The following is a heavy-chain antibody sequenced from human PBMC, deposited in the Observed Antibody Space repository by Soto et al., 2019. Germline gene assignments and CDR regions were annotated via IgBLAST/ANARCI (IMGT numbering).Heavy chain of an antibody. CDR1: GYTFTRYC. CDR2: ISAYNGNT. Sequence: QVQLVQSGAEVKKPGASVKVSCKASGYTFTRYCISWARQAPGQGLEWMGWISAYNGNTNYAKKLQCRVTMTTDTSTSTAYMELRSLRSDDTAVYYCARDGQHIVVVTATFDYWVQGTLVTVSS. CDR3: ARDGQHIVVVTATFDY. V-gene: IGHV1-18*04. D-gene: IGHD2-21*02. J-gene: IGHJ4*02.